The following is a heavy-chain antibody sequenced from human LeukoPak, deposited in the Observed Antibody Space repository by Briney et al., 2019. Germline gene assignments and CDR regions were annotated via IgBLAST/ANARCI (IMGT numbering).Heavy chain of an antibody. CDR2: ISGSGGST. J-gene: IGHJ6*02. Sequence: GGSLRLSCAASGFTFSSYAMSWVRQAPGKGLEWVSAISGSGGSTYYADSVKGRFTISRDNSKNTLYLQMNSLRAEDTAVYYCAKGGGDYYYYGMEVWGQGTTVTVSS. CDR1: GFTFSSYA. V-gene: IGHV3-23*01. D-gene: IGHD3-16*01. CDR3: AKGGGDYYYYGMEV.